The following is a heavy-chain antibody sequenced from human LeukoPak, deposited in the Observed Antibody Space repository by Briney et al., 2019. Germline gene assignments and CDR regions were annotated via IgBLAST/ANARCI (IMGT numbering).Heavy chain of an antibody. CDR3: ARAGHYYGSGSYYSNFDY. V-gene: IGHV3-33*01. CDR2: IWYDGSNK. Sequence: PGRSVRPSCAASGFTFSSYGMHWVRQAPGKGLGWVAVIWYDGSNKYYADSVKGRFTISRDNSKNTLYLQMNSLRAEDTAAYYCARAGHYYGSGSYYSNFDYWGQGTLVTVSS. D-gene: IGHD3-10*01. CDR1: GFTFSSYG. J-gene: IGHJ4*02.